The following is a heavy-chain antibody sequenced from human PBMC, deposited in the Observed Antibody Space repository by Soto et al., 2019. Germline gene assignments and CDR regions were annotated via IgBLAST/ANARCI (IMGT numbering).Heavy chain of an antibody. CDR2: ISSSSTYI. CDR1: GFTFNTYS. D-gene: IGHD3-22*01. Sequence: GSLRLSCAASGFTFNTYSINWVRQAPGKGLEWVSSISSSSTYIYYADSVKGRFTISRDNAKSSLFLQMNSLSGEDTAVYYCAKGALTLITMIVVVTPDAFDIWGQGTMVNV. J-gene: IGHJ3*02. CDR3: AKGALTLITMIVVVTPDAFDI. V-gene: IGHV3-21*01.